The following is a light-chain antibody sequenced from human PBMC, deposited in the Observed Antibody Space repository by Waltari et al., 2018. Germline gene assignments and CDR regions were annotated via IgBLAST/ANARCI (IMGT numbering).Light chain of an antibody. CDR1: DSNIGAGSA. V-gene: IGLV1-40*01. J-gene: IGLJ3*02. CDR3: QSYDRSLTGSWV. CDR2: GNT. Sequence: QSVLTQPPSVSGAPGQRVTISCTGSDSNIGAGSAVHRSQQLPGTAPKLLIYGNTNRPSGVSDRFSGSKSGTSGSLAITGLQAEDEAYYYCQSYDRSLTGSWVFGGGTKLTVL.